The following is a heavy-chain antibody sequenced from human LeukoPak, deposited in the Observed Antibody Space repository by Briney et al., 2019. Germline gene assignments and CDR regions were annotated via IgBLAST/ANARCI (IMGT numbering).Heavy chain of an antibody. J-gene: IGHJ4*02. D-gene: IGHD2-21*01. CDR1: GYTFTGYY. Sequence: ASVKVSCKASGYTFTGYYMHWVRQAPGRGLEWMGWINPNSGGTNYAQKFQGRVTMTRDTSISTAYMELSRLRSDDTAVYYCARGYVVIAMGPVDYWGQGTLVTVSS. CDR2: INPNSGGT. CDR3: ARGYVVIAMGPVDY. V-gene: IGHV1-2*02.